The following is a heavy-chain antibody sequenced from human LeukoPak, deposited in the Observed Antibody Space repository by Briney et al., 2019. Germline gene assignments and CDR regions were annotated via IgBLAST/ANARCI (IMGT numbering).Heavy chain of an antibody. CDR3: ARETTVRGVTIDNWFDL. Sequence: SETLSLTCTVSGGSISNYYLSWIRQPAGKGLEWIGRIYSRVTTYNPSLKSRVTMSADTSRNHVSLTLNSVTAADTAVYYCARETTVRGVTIDNWFDLWGQGTLVTVSS. D-gene: IGHD3-10*01. J-gene: IGHJ5*02. CDR2: IYSRVT. V-gene: IGHV4-4*07. CDR1: GGSISNYY.